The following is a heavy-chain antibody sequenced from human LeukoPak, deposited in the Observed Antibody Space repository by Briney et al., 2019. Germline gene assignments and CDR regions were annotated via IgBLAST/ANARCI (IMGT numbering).Heavy chain of an antibody. J-gene: IGHJ4*02. CDR1: GGSISSSSYY. V-gene: IGHV4-61*05. CDR2: IYYSGST. D-gene: IGHD6-13*01. CDR3: ARQDDRVWDY. Sequence: PSETLSLTCTVSGGSISSSSYYWGWIRQPPGRGLEWIGYIYYSGSTNYNPSLKSRVTISVDTSKNQFSLKLRSVTAEDTAVYYCARQDDRVWDYWGQGTLVTVSS.